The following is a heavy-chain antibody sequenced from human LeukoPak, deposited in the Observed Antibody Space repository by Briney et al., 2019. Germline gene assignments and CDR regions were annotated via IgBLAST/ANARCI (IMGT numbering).Heavy chain of an antibody. Sequence: GGSLRLSCAASGFTFRSYSMNWVRQAPGKGLEWVSYISSSSSTIYYADSVKGRFTISRDNAKNSLYLQMNSLRAEDTAVYYCARRDPADSSGYSHDYWGQGTLVTVSS. CDR2: ISSSSSTI. CDR1: GFTFRSYS. V-gene: IGHV3-48*04. CDR3: ARRDPADSSGYSHDY. D-gene: IGHD3-22*01. J-gene: IGHJ4*02.